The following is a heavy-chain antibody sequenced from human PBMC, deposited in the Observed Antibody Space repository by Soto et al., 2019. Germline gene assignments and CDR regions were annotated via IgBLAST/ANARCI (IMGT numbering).Heavy chain of an antibody. J-gene: IGHJ4*02. D-gene: IGHD2-2*01. CDR1: GFTFSSYN. Sequence: PGGSLRLSCVGSGFTFSSYNMHWVRQAPGKGLEWVAFIEYDGSNKYYTDSVKGRFTISRDNSKNTLFLQMNSLRAEDTALYYCAKAFFPIVLVSAGTSFDYWGQGTLVTVSS. CDR3: AKAFFPIVLVSAGTSFDY. CDR2: IEYDGSNK. V-gene: IGHV3-30*02.